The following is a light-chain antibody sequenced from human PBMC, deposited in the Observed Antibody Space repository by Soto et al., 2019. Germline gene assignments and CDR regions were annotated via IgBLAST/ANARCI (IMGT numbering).Light chain of an antibody. J-gene: IGKJ1*01. V-gene: IGKV3-20*01. CDR2: GAS. CDR1: QSVSSSY. Sequence: EIVLTQSPGTLSLSPGERATLSCRASQSVSSSYLAWYQQKPGQAPRFLIYGASSRAAGIPDRFSGSGSGTDFTLTISRLEAEDFAVYYCQQYVSSPRTFGQGTKVEVK. CDR3: QQYVSSPRT.